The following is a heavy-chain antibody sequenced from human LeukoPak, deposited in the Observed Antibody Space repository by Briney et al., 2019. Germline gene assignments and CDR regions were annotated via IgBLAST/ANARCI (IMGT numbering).Heavy chain of an antibody. CDR1: GYTFTSYY. D-gene: IGHD3-3*01. Sequence: ASVKVSCKASGYTFTSYYMHWVRQAPGQGLEWMGWINPNSGGTNYAQKFQGRVTMTRDTSISTAYMELSRLRSDDTAVYYCARDRDFWSGYPFNWFDPWGQGTLVTVSS. CDR2: INPNSGGT. CDR3: ARDRDFWSGYPFNWFDP. J-gene: IGHJ5*02. V-gene: IGHV1-2*02.